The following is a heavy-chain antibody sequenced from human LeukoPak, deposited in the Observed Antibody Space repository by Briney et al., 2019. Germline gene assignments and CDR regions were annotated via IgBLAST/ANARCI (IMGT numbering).Heavy chain of an antibody. CDR2: INHSGST. Sequence: SETLSLTCAVYGGSFSGYYWSWIRQPPGKGLVWIEEINHSGSTNYNPSLKSRVTISVDTSKNQFSLKLSSVTAADTAVYYCARARYSSSWYKPRHSSYYMDVWGKGTTVTVSS. D-gene: IGHD6-13*01. CDR1: GGSFSGYY. V-gene: IGHV4-34*01. CDR3: ARARYSSSWYKPRHSSYYMDV. J-gene: IGHJ6*03.